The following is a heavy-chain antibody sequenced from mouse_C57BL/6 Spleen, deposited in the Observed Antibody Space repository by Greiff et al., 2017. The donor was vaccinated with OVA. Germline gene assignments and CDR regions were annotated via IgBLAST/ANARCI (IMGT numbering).Heavy chain of an antibody. CDR3: AGITTVVAPYAMDY. Sequence: QVQLQQPGAELVKPGASVKMSCKASGYTFTSYWITWVKQRPGQGLEWIGDIYPGSGSTNYNEKFKSKATLTVDTSSSTAYMQLSSLTAEDSAVYDCAGITTVVAPYAMDYWGQGTSVTVSS. D-gene: IGHD1-1*01. J-gene: IGHJ4*01. V-gene: IGHV1-55*01. CDR1: GYTFTSYW. CDR2: IYPGSGST.